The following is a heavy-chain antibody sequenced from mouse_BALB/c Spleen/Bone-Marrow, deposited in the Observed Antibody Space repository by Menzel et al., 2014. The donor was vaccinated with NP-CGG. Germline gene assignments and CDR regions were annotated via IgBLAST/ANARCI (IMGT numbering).Heavy chain of an antibody. CDR1: GFSLTGFG. CDR2: IWGDGTT. D-gene: IGHD2-10*02. Sequence: VKLAESGPGLVAPSQSLSITCTVSGFSLTGFGINWIRQPPGKGLEWLGMIWGDGTTDYNSALKSRLSINKDNSKSQVFLKMNSLQAGDTARYYCAREKYGNYYAMDYGGQGTSVTVSS. J-gene: IGHJ4*01. CDR3: AREKYGNYYAMDY. V-gene: IGHV2-6-7*01.